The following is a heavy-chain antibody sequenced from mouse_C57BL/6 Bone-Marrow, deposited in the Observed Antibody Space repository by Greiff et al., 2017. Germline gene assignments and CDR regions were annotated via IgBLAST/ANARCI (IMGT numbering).Heavy chain of an antibody. Sequence: QVQLQQPGAELVRPGTSVKLSCKASGYTFTRYWMHWVKQRPGQGLEWIGVIDPSDSYTNYNQKFKGKATLTVDTSSSTAYMQLSSLTSEDSAVYYCARGDLRYWGQGTTLTVSS. CDR1: GYTFTRYW. V-gene: IGHV1-59*01. J-gene: IGHJ2*01. D-gene: IGHD5-1*01. CDR3: ARGDLRY. CDR2: IDPSDSYT.